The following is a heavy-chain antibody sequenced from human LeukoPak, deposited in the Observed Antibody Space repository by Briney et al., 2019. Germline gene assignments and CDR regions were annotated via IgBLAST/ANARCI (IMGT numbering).Heavy chain of an antibody. V-gene: IGHV1-24*01. CDR1: GYTLTELS. CDR2: FDPEDGET. D-gene: IGHD6-6*01. J-gene: IGHJ5*02. Sequence: ASVKVSCKVSGYTLTELSKHWVRQAPGKGLEWMGGFDPEDGETIYAQKFQGRVTMTEDTSTDTAYMELSSLRSEDTAVYYCATFGGIAARGHNWFDPWGQGTLVTVSS. CDR3: ATFGGIAARGHNWFDP.